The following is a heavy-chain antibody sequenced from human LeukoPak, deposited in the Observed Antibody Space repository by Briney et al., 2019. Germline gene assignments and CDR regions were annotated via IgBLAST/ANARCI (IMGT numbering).Heavy chain of an antibody. CDR2: IYYTGST. Sequence: NPSETLSLTCTVSGGSINDYWSWIRQSPGKGLESLGYIYYTGSTNYNPSLKSRVTISVDTSKNQFSLKLSSVTAADTAVYYCARDFLWFGELLSVWGQGTLVTVSS. CDR3: ARDFLWFGELLSV. D-gene: IGHD3-10*01. CDR1: GGSINDY. V-gene: IGHV4-59*12. J-gene: IGHJ4*02.